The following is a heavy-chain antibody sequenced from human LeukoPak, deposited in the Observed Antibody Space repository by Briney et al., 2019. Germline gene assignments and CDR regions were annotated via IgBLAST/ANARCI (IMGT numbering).Heavy chain of an antibody. CDR3: ARVLSLWFGELLGWFDP. CDR2: IYSGGST. J-gene: IGHJ5*02. CDR1: EFSVGSNY. V-gene: IGHV3-66*01. D-gene: IGHD3-10*01. Sequence: GGSLRLSCAASEFSVGSNYMTWVRQAPGKGLEWVSLIYSGGSTYYADSVKGRFTISRDNSKNTLYLQMGSLRAEDMAVYYCARVLSLWFGELLGWFDPWGQGTLVTVSS.